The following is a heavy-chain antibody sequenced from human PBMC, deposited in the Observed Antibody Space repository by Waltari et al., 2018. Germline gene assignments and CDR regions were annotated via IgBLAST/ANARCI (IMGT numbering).Heavy chain of an antibody. CDR1: GFTFSSYE. V-gene: IGHV3-48*03. CDR2: ISSSGSTI. D-gene: IGHD6-19*01. J-gene: IGHJ4*02. Sequence: EVQLVESGGGLVQPGGSLRLSCAASGFTFSSYELNWVRQAPGKGLEWVSYISSSGSTIYYADAVKGRFTISRDNAKNSLYLQMNSLRAEDTAVYYCARDRFGWPFDYGGQGTLVTGSS. CDR3: ARDRFGWPFDY.